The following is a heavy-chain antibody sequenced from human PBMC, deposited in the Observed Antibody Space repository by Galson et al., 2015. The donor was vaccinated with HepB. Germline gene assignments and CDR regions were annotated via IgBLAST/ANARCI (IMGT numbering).Heavy chain of an antibody. D-gene: IGHD3-10*01. CDR2: IIPIFGTA. CDR3: ARKGERGFGESAALGYFDY. V-gene: IGHV1-69*13. J-gene: IGHJ4*02. CDR1: GGTFSSYA. Sequence: SVKVSCKASGGTFSSYAISWVRQAPGQGLEWMGGIIPIFGTANYAQKFQGRVTITADESTSTAYMELSSLRSEDTAVYYCARKGERGFGESAALGYFDYWGQGTLVTVSS.